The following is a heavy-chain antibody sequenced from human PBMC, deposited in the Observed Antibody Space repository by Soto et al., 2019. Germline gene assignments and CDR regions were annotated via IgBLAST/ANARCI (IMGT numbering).Heavy chain of an antibody. Sequence: EVQLVESGGGLVQPGRSLRLSCAASGFTFDDYAMHWVRQAPGKGLEWVSGISWNSGSIGYADSVKGRFTISRDNAKNSLYLQMNSLRAEDTALYYCAKDLIPAPRQPGFDYWGQGTLVTVSS. J-gene: IGHJ4*02. V-gene: IGHV3-9*01. CDR3: AKDLIPAPRQPGFDY. CDR2: ISWNSGSI. CDR1: GFTFDDYA.